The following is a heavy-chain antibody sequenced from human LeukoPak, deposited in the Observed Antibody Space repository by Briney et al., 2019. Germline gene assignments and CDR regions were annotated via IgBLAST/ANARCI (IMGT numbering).Heavy chain of an antibody. D-gene: IGHD3-22*01. Sequence: GKSLKISCKGSGYSFTSYWIGWVRQMPGKGLEWMGIIYPGDSDTRYSPSFQGQVTISADKSISTAYLQWSSLKASDTAMYYCARRIRYYYDSSGYYALNYWGQGTLVTVSS. CDR3: ARRIRYYYDSSGYYALNY. CDR2: IYPGDSDT. V-gene: IGHV5-51*01. CDR1: GYSFTSYW. J-gene: IGHJ4*02.